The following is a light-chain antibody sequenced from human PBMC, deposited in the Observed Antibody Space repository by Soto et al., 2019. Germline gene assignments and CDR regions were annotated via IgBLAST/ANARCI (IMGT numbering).Light chain of an antibody. CDR2: KTS. Sequence: DIQMTQSPSTLSASVGDRVTITCRASQSINTWLAWYQQKPGKAPKLLIDKTSDLESGVPSRFSGSGSGTDFSLTISSLHPDDFATYYCQQYKSFSLTFGGGTRVKVK. CDR3: QQYKSFSLT. CDR1: QSINTW. V-gene: IGKV1-5*03. J-gene: IGKJ4*01.